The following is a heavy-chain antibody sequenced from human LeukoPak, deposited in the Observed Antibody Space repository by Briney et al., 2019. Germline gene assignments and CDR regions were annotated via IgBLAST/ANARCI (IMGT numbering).Heavy chain of an antibody. CDR3: SRSLNS. CDR1: GFSFSSSW. J-gene: IGHJ5*02. V-gene: IGHV3-7*01. CDR2: IKPDGSDK. Sequence: PGGSLRLSCAASGFSFSSSWMDWVRQAPGKGLELVANIKPDGSDKSYVDSVKGRFTISRDNAKDSLYLGMDSLRVEDTALYYCSRSLNSWGQGALVTVSS.